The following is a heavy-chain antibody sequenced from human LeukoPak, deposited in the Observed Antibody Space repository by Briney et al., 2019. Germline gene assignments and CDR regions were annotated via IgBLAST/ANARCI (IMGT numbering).Heavy chain of an antibody. CDR3: ARPGRKACVADY. J-gene: IGHJ4*02. D-gene: IGHD5-12*01. V-gene: IGHV4-39*01. Sequence: SETLSLTCTVSGGSISSSSYYWGWIRQPPGKGLEWIGSIYYSGSTYYNPSLKSRVTIFVDTSKNQFSLKLSSVTAAETAVYYYARPGRKACVADYWGQGTLVTVSS. CDR1: GGSISSSSYY. CDR2: IYYSGST.